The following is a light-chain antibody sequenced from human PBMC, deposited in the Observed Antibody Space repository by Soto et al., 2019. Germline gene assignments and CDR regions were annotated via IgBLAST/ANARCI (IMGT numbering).Light chain of an antibody. CDR1: SSNIGVNT. CDR2: SNN. Sequence: QYVVTQPPSASGTPGQGVTISCSGSSSNIGVNTVNWYQQLPGTAPKLLIYSNNLRPSGVPDRFSGSKSGTSASLAISGLQSEDEADYHCASWDDSLNGVVFGGGTKLTVL. CDR3: ASWDDSLNGVV. J-gene: IGLJ2*01. V-gene: IGLV1-44*01.